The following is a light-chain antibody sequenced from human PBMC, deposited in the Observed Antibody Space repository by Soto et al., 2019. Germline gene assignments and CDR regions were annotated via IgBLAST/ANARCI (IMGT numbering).Light chain of an antibody. V-gene: IGKV1-39*01. CDR3: QQSYSTPPIT. J-gene: IGKJ5*01. Sequence: DIQMTPSPSSLSASVGDSVTISCRASQSISRYLNWYQQKPGKAPKLLIYAASSLQSGVPSRFSGSGSGTDFTLTISSLQPEDFATYYCQQSYSTPPITFGQGTRLEIK. CDR1: QSISRY. CDR2: AAS.